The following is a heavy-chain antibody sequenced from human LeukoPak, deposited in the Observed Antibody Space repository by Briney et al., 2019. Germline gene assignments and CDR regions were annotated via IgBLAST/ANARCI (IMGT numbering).Heavy chain of an antibody. V-gene: IGHV1-18*01. CDR2: ISGYNGNT. CDR1: GYTFSSYG. Sequence: ASVKVSCKASGYTFSSYGISWVRQAPGQGLEWMGWISGYNGNTKYVQRLQDRVTMTTDTSTTTAYLELRSLRSDDTAVYYCARGDYGEYAFDIWGQGTMVTVSS. CDR3: ARGDYGEYAFDI. D-gene: IGHD4-17*01. J-gene: IGHJ3*02.